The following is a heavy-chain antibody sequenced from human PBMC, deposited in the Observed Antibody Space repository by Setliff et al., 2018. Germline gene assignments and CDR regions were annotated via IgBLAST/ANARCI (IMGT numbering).Heavy chain of an antibody. J-gene: IGHJ6*02. Sequence: GGSLRLSCAASGFTFTNAWMSWVRQAPGKGLEWVGRIKSKTDGGTTDYAAPVKGRFTIFRDSAKNSLHLQMTSLSAEDTAVYYCARRLPYFGMDVWGQGTTVTVSS. CDR2: IKSKTDGGTT. CDR1: GFTFTNAW. CDR3: ARRLPYFGMDV. D-gene: IGHD2-15*01. V-gene: IGHV3-15*01.